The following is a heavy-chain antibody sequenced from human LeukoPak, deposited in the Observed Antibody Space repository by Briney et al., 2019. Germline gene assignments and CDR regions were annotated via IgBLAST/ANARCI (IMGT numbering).Heavy chain of an antibody. Sequence: GGSLRLSCAASGFTFSSYAMYWLRQAPGKGLKWVSGIFCSGGSTHYADSVKGRFTISRDNSKNTVYLQMNSLRAEDTAVYYCAKTTTGYSSGRFPGWPVDYWGQGTLVTVSS. D-gene: IGHD6-19*01. J-gene: IGHJ4*02. CDR3: AKTTTGYSSGRFPGWPVDY. V-gene: IGHV3-23*01. CDR2: IFCSGGST. CDR1: GFTFSSYA.